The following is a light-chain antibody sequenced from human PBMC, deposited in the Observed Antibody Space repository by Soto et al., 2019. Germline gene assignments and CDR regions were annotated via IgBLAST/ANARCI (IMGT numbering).Light chain of an antibody. V-gene: IGLV2-23*01. CDR2: EAS. CDR1: SNDVGTYNL. J-gene: IGLJ2*01. CDR3: CSYGRSVV. Sequence: QSALTQPASVSGSPGQSITISCTGISNDVGTYNLVSWYQHHPGKAPKLIIYEASKRPSGVPNRFSGSKSGNTASLTISGLHAEDGADYSCCSYGRSVVFGGGTKLTVL.